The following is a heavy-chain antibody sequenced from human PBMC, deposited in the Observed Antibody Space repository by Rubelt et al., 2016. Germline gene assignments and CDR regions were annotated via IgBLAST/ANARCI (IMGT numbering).Heavy chain of an antibody. D-gene: IGHD5-18*01. Sequence: QVQLVQSGAEVKKPGASVKVSCKASGYTFTSYAMHWVRQAPGKRLEWMGWINAGKGNTHYSQKFQGRDTITRDTSASTDYMELSSLRSEDTAVYYCARSKDTAMVTDADWYFDLWGRGTLVTVSS. CDR1: GYTFTSYA. CDR3: ARSKDTAMVTDADWYFDL. J-gene: IGHJ2*01. V-gene: IGHV1-3*01. CDR2: INAGKGNT.